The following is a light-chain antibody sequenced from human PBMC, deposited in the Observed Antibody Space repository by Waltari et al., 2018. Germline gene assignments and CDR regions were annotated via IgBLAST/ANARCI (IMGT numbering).Light chain of an antibody. Sequence: ETVMTQSPATLSVSPGERATLSCRASQSVSNNLAWYQQKPGQAPRLLIYGASTRATGIPARFSGTGSGTEFTLTIDSLQSEDFAVYYCQQYSNWPPITFGQGTRLGIK. V-gene: IGKV3-15*01. CDR1: QSVSNN. CDR2: GAS. CDR3: QQYSNWPPIT. J-gene: IGKJ5*01.